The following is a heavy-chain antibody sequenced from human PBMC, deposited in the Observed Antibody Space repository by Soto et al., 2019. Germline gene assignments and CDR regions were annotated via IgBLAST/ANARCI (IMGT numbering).Heavy chain of an antibody. CDR2: ISSSSTI. Sequence: GGSLRLSCAASGFTFSSYSMNWVRQAPGKGLEWVSYISSSSTIYYADSVKGRFTISRDNAKNSLYLQMNSLRDEDTAVYYCASHRSSSWYSLHYGMVVWGQGTTVTVSS. D-gene: IGHD6-13*01. CDR1: GFTFSSYS. CDR3: ASHRSSSWYSLHYGMVV. V-gene: IGHV3-48*02. J-gene: IGHJ6*02.